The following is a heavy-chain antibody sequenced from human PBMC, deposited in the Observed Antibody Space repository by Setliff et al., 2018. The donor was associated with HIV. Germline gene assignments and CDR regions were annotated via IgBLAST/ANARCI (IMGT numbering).Heavy chain of an antibody. Sequence: SETLSLTCSVSGDSIFTSTYYWGWIRQPPGKRLDWIGSIYYSGNTYYNPSLKIPVTISVDKSKNQFFLNLSSVTATDSPVYYCARLGRPYSGQGWFDPWVQGTLVTVSS. CDR3: ARLGRPYSGQGWFDP. D-gene: IGHD5-12*01. V-gene: IGHV4-39*01. CDR2: IYYSGNT. CDR1: GDSIFTSTYY. J-gene: IGHJ5*02.